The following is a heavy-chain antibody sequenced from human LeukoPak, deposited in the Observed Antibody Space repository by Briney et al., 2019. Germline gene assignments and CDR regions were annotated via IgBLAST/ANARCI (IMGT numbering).Heavy chain of an antibody. CDR3: ASWGHYYDSSGYFDY. Sequence: PSETLSLTCAVYGGSFSGYYWSWIRQPPGKGLEWIGEINHSGSTNYNPSLKSRVTISVDTSKNQFSLKLSSVTAADTAVYYCASWGHYYDSSGYFDYWGQGTLVTVSS. J-gene: IGHJ4*02. CDR2: INHSGST. CDR1: GGSFSGYY. V-gene: IGHV4-34*01. D-gene: IGHD3-22*01.